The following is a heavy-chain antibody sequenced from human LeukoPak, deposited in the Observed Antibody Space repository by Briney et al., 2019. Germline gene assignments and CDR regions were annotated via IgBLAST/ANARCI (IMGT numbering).Heavy chain of an antibody. CDR3: ARDSTTLGYCSSTSCMNWFDP. D-gene: IGHD2-2*01. V-gene: IGHV1-18*04. Sequence: GASVKVSCKASGYTVTSYGISWVRQAPGQGLEWMGWISAYNGNTNYARKLQGRVTMTTDTSTSTAYMELRSLRSDDTAVYYCARDSTTLGYCSSTSCMNWFDPWGQGTLVTVSS. CDR2: ISAYNGNT. J-gene: IGHJ5*02. CDR1: GYTVTSYG.